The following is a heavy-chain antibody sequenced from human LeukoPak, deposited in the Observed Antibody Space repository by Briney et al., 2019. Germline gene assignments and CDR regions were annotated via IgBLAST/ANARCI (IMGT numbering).Heavy chain of an antibody. V-gene: IGHV3-23*01. CDR1: GFTFSSYA. CDR2: ISGSGGST. D-gene: IGHD5-12*01. J-gene: IGHJ4*02. Sequence: GGSLRLSCAASGFTFSSYAMSWVRQAPGKGLEWVSAISGSGGSTYYADSVKGRFTISRDNSKNTLYLQMNSLRAEDTAAYYCAKDRGYSGYEGYFDYWGQGTLVTVSS. CDR3: AKDRGYSGYEGYFDY.